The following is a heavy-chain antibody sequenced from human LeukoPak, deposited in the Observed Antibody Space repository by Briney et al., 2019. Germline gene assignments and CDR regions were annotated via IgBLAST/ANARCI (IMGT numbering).Heavy chain of an antibody. CDR3: ARVGVEMAPHFDY. CDR2: INPNSGGT. J-gene: IGHJ4*02. CDR1: GYTFTGYY. Sequence: GASVKVSCKASGYTFTGYYMHWVRQAPGQGLEWMGWINPNSGGTNYAQKFLGRVTMTRDTSISTAYMELSRLRSDDTAVYYCARVGVEMAPHFDYWGQGTLVTVSS. D-gene: IGHD5-24*01. V-gene: IGHV1-2*02.